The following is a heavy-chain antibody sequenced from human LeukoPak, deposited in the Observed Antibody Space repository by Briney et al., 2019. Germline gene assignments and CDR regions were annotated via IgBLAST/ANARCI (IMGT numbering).Heavy chain of an antibody. Sequence: PSETLSLTCTVSGGPISSSSYYWGWIRQPPGKGLEWIGSIYYSGSTYYNPSLKSRVTISVDTSKNQFSLKLSSVTAADTAVYYCVPYDFWSGHLDYWGQGTLVTVSS. J-gene: IGHJ4*02. CDR1: GGPISSSSYY. D-gene: IGHD3-3*01. CDR2: IYYSGST. CDR3: VPYDFWSGHLDY. V-gene: IGHV4-39*07.